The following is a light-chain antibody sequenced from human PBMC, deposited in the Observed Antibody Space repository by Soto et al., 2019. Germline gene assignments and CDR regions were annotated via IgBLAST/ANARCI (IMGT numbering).Light chain of an antibody. V-gene: IGLV6-57*04. CDR2: ENK. Sequence: NFMLTQPHSVSESPGKTVTISCTRSSGSIANNYVQWYQQRPGSAPTTVIYENKLRPSGGPGRFSGSKSGNTASLTISGLQAEDEADYYCISYTSSSTLGVFGTGTKLTVL. J-gene: IGLJ1*01. CDR1: SGSIANNY. CDR3: ISYTSSSTLGV.